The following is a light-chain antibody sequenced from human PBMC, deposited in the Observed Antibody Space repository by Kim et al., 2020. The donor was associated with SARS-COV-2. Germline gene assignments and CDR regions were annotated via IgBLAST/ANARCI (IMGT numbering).Light chain of an antibody. CDR1: QSINNW. Sequence: ASVGDTVTITCRASQSINNWLAWYQQKVGKAPKVLIYKASSSDRGVPSRFRGSGSGTEFTLTIINLQPDDFATYYCQQYASYSWAFGQGTKVDIK. CDR3: QQYASYSWA. V-gene: IGKV1-5*03. CDR2: KAS. J-gene: IGKJ1*01.